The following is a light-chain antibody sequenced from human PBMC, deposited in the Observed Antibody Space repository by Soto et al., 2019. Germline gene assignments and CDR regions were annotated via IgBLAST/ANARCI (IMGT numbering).Light chain of an antibody. Sequence: EIVLTQSPGTLSLSPGERATLSCRASQTVTNNYLGWYQQKPGQAPSLLSADASRRATGIPDRISGSGSGTDFTLTISRLEPEDFAVYYCQQSAHTPLTFGQGTMVEIK. CDR3: QQSAHTPLT. J-gene: IGKJ1*01. V-gene: IGKV3-20*01. CDR2: DAS. CDR1: QTVTNNY.